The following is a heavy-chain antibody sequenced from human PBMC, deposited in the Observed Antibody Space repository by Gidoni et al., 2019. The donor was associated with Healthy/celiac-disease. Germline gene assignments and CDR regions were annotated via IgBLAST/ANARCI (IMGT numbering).Heavy chain of an antibody. Sequence: EVQLVQSGAEVKKPGESLRISCKGSVYSFTSYWISWVRQMPGKGLEWMGRIDPSDSYTNYSPSFQGHVTISADKSISTAYLQWSSLKASDTAMYYCARRRAGGYYYYYGMDVWGQGTTVTVSS. J-gene: IGHJ6*02. V-gene: IGHV5-10-1*03. CDR2: IDPSDSYT. D-gene: IGHD3-16*01. CDR1: VYSFTSYW. CDR3: ARRRAGGYYYYYGMDV.